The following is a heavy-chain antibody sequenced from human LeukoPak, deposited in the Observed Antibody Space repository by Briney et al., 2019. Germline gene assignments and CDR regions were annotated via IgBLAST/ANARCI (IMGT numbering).Heavy chain of an antibody. J-gene: IGHJ4*02. CDR2: IHYSGST. Sequence: SETLSLTCTVSSDSVNNNYWSWIRQPPGKGLEWIGNIHYSGSTNYNPSLKSRVTISIDTSKNQFSLKLTSVTAADTAVYYCARVASGDRYSGYAKDRYYFDYWGQGTVVTVSS. D-gene: IGHD5-12*01. CDR1: SDSVNNNY. CDR3: ARVASGDRYSGYAKDRYYFDY. V-gene: IGHV4-59*02.